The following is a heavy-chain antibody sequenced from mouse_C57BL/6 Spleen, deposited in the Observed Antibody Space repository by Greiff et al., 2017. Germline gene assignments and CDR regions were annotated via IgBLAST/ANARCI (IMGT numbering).Heavy chain of an antibody. CDR1: GFTFTDYY. Sequence: EVKVVESGGGLVQPGGSLSLSCAASGFTFTDYYMSWVRQPPGKALEWLGFIRNKANGYTTEYSASVKGRFTISRDNSQSILYLQMNALRAEESATYYCARSLGVVPYFDYWGQGTTLTVAS. J-gene: IGHJ2*01. CDR2: IRNKANGYTT. V-gene: IGHV7-3*01. D-gene: IGHD1-1*01. CDR3: ARSLGVVPYFDY.